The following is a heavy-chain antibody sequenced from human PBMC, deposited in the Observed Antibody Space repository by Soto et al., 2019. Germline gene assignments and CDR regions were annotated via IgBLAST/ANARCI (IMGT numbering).Heavy chain of an antibody. CDR1: GGSISSYY. D-gene: IGHD3-10*01. J-gene: IGHJ4*02. CDR2: IYYSGST. Sequence: QVQLQESGPGLVKPSETLSLTCTVSGGSISSYYWSWIRQPPGKGLEWIGYIYYSGSTNYNPSLKRRVTISVDTSKNQFSLKLSSVTAADTAVYYCARDSTMVRDGAKTYYFDYWGQGTLVTVSS. CDR3: ARDSTMVRDGAKTYYFDY. V-gene: IGHV4-59*01.